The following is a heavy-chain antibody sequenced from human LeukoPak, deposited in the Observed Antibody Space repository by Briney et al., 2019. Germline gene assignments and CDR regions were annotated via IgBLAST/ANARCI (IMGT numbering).Heavy chain of an antibody. CDR1: GGSISSYY. CDR3: ARLVYGDYVFGDY. J-gene: IGHJ4*02. Sequence: PSETLSLTCTVSGGSISSYYWSWIRQPPGKGLEWIGYIYYSGSTNYNPSLKSRVTISVDTSKNQFSLKLSSVTAADTAVYYCARLVYGDYVFGDYWGQGTLVTVSS. V-gene: IGHV4-59*08. D-gene: IGHD4-17*01. CDR2: IYYSGST.